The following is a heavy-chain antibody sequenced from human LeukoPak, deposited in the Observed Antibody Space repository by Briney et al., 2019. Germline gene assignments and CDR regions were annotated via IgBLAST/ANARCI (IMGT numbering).Heavy chain of an antibody. CDR1: GYKFNNFY. V-gene: IGHV5-51*01. CDR2: IYPGDSDI. CDR3: ARRHSDSLTGFDF. Sequence: GESLKISCQSSGYKFNNFYIAWVRQMPGKGLEWVAIIYPGDSDIRYSPSIQGHVTISADKSTSTTFLQWTSLKASDTAMYYCARRHSDSLTGFDFWGQGTLVTVTS. D-gene: IGHD3-9*01. J-gene: IGHJ4*02.